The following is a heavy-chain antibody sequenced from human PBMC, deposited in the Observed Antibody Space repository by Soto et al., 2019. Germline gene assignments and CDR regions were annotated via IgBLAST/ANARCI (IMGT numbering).Heavy chain of an antibody. V-gene: IGHV3-48*01. Sequence: GGSLRLSCAASGFTFSSYSMNWVRQAPGKGLEWVSYISSSSSTIYYADSVKGRFTISRDNAKNSLYLQMNSLRAENTAVYYCARDQGIAAAPYYMDVWGKGTTVTVSS. CDR2: ISSSSSTI. CDR1: GFTFSSYS. D-gene: IGHD6-13*01. J-gene: IGHJ6*03. CDR3: ARDQGIAAAPYYMDV.